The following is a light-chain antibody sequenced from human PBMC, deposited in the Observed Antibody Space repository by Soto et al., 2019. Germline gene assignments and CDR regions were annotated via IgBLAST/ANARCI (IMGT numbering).Light chain of an antibody. J-gene: IGKJ1*01. V-gene: IGKV3-20*01. CDR3: QQYAGSPTWT. CDR1: QSVTSRY. CDR2: GAS. Sequence: IVFTQAPVTMCLSPGERDTHCCKGSQSVTSRYLAWYQQKPGQAPRLLIYGASTRATGIPDRFSGSGSGTDFTLTIRRLEPDDFAVYYCQQYAGSPTWTFGQGTKVDIK.